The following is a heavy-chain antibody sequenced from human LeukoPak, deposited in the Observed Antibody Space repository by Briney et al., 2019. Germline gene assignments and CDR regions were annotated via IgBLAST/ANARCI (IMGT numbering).Heavy chain of an antibody. D-gene: IGHD4-23*01. V-gene: IGHV3-23*01. Sequence: GGSLRLSCAASGFTFSNYAMSWVRQAPGKGLEWVSVIGRYGGDIHYADSVEGRFTISRDNSKNTLYLQMNSLRVEDTAIYYCAKYAPPTTVVTRFFDSWGQGTLVTVSS. CDR2: IGRYGGDI. J-gene: IGHJ4*02. CDR3: AKYAPPTTVVTRFFDS. CDR1: GFTFSNYA.